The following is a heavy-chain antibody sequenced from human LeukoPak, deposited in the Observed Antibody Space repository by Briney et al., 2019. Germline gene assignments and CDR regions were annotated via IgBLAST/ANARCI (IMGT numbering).Heavy chain of an antibody. J-gene: IGHJ6*03. CDR2: MSTSGVYI. CDR3: ATSGRTFDYYYYSMDV. Sequence: PGGSLRLSCAVSGLSFSGYSMTWVRQAPGKGLEWVSAMSTSGVYIYYADSVRGRFPISRDNSKNSLYLQMNSLRAEDTAVYYCATSGRTFDYYYYSMDVWGKGTTVTVSS. CDR1: GLSFSGYS. D-gene: IGHD2/OR15-2a*01. V-gene: IGHV3-21*01.